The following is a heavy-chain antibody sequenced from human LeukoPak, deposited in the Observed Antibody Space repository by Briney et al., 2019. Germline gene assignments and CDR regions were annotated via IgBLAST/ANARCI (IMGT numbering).Heavy chain of an antibody. Sequence: PGGSLRLSCSASGFTFSSYAMHWVRQAPGKGLEYVSAISSNGGSTYYADSVKGRLTISRDNSKNTLYLQMSSLRAEDTAVYYCVKDLLAVAGTSNYWGQGTLVTVSS. CDR2: ISSNGGST. J-gene: IGHJ4*02. CDR1: GFTFSSYA. CDR3: VKDLLAVAGTSNY. V-gene: IGHV3-64D*06. D-gene: IGHD6-19*01.